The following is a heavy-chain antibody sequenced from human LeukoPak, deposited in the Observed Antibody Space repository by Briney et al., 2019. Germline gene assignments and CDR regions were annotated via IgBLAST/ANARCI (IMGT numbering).Heavy chain of an antibody. CDR2: VDPDDGQR. CDR3: AAVSGHYTLLVA. J-gene: IGHJ5*02. Sequence: ASVKVSCKISGYTLNDISVHWVRQPPGKGLEWMGGVDPDDGQRVYAQRFQGRVTMTEDTSTNTAYMELSRLRSEDTAVYFCAAVSGHYTLLVAWGQGALVTVST. CDR1: GYTLNDIS. D-gene: IGHD4-11*01. V-gene: IGHV1-24*01.